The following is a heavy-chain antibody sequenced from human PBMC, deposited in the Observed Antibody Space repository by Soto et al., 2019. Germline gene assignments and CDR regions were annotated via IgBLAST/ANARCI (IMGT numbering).Heavy chain of an antibody. CDR2: IYWDDDQ. Sequence: QITLKESGPTLVKPTQTLTLTCNVSGVSLSTGGVGVGWIRQPPGKALEWLALIYWDDDQRSSPSLKSRLTTPKDTSKPQVVLPLTTMAPEDTATYYCAHMRAAKFDYWGQGTLVTVSS. V-gene: IGHV2-5*02. J-gene: IGHJ4*02. D-gene: IGHD2-15*01. CDR3: AHMRAAKFDY. CDR1: GVSLSTGGVG.